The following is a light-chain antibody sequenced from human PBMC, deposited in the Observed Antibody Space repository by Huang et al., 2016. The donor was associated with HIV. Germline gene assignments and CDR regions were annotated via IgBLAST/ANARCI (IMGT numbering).Light chain of an antibody. CDR3: QQRSSWPLT. V-gene: IGKV3-11*01. CDR1: QNIDTY. CDR2: DAS. J-gene: IGKJ4*01. Sequence: EIVLTQSPVTLSMSPGQRATLSCRASQNIDTYLAWYQQKPGQAPKLLIYDASNRATCIPASFSGSGSGTYFTLTICSLEPEDFVVYFCQQRSSWPLTFGGGTTIEIK.